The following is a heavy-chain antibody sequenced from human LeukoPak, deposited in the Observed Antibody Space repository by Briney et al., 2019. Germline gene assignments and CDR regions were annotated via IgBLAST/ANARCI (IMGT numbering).Heavy chain of an antibody. CDR3: ARVVGYCSSTSCLRDLDDYYYGMDV. Sequence: GGSLRLSCAASGFTFSSYGMHWVRQAPGKGLEWVAVIWYDGSNKYYADSVKGRFTISRDNSKNTLYLQMNSLRAEDTAVYYCARVVGYCSSTSCLRDLDDYYYGMDVWGKGTTVTVSS. D-gene: IGHD2-2*01. CDR1: GFTFSSYG. J-gene: IGHJ6*04. V-gene: IGHV3-30*19. CDR2: IWYDGSNK.